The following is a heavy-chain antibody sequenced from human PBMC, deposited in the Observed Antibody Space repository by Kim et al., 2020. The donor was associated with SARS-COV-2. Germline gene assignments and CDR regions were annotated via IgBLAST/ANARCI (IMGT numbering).Heavy chain of an antibody. CDR3: AKRILTGYSNYYYSAMDV. J-gene: IGHJ6*02. Sequence: GGSLRLSCAASGFTFSSYVMSWVRQAPGKGLEWVSGISGSGGDTYYADSVKGRFTISRDNPKNTLHLQMNSLRAEDTAVYYCAKRILTGYSNYYYSAMDVWGQGTTVTVSS. CDR1: GFTFSSYV. CDR2: ISGSGGDT. D-gene: IGHD3-9*01. V-gene: IGHV3-23*01.